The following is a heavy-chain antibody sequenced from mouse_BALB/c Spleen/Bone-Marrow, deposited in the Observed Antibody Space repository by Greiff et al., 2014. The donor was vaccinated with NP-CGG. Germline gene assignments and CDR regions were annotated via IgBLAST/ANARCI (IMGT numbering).Heavy chain of an antibody. CDR2: IWSDGTT. Sequence: VKLVESXPDLVAPSQSLSITCTVSGFSLTLYGVHWVRQSPGKGLEWLVVIWSDGTTTYNSALKSRLSISKDNSKSQVFLKLNSLQTDDTAMYYCARHERGYPYAMDYWGQGTSVTVSS. CDR1: GFSLTLYG. V-gene: IGHV2-6-2*01. CDR3: ARHERGYPYAMDY. J-gene: IGHJ4*01. D-gene: IGHD2-2*01.